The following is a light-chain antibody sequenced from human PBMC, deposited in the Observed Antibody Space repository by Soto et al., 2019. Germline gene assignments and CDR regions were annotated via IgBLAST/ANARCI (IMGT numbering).Light chain of an antibody. V-gene: IGKV3-11*01. Sequence: EIVLTQSPGTLSLSPGETATLSCGASQTIGRAYLAWYQQKPGQAPRLLISGSSNRATAIPARFTGSGSGTDFTLTISSLEPEDFAVYYCQQRSIWPPTFGQGTKVDIK. CDR1: QTIGRAY. CDR2: GSS. J-gene: IGKJ1*01. CDR3: QQRSIWPPT.